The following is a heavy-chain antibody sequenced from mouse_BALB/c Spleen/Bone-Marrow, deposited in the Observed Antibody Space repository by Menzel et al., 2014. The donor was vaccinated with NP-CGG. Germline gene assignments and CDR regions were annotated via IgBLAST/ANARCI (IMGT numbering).Heavy chain of an antibody. D-gene: IGHD1-2*01. Sequence: EVKLMESGGGLVQPGGSLRLSCATSGFTFTDYYMSWVRQPPGKALEWSGFIRNKANGYTTEYSASVKGRFTISRDNSQSILYLQMNTLRAEDSATYYCARDNYYGYHWYFDVWGAGTTVTVSS. CDR1: GFTFTDYY. V-gene: IGHV7-3*02. J-gene: IGHJ1*01. CDR2: IRNKANGYTT. CDR3: ARDNYYGYHWYFDV.